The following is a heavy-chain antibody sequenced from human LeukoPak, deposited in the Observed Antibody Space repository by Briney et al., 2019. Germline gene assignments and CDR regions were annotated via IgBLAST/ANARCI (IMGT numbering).Heavy chain of an antibody. CDR2: INHSGST. J-gene: IGHJ4*02. V-gene: IGHV4-34*01. D-gene: IGHD3-22*01. CDR1: GGSFSGYY. CDR3: AREEGYDSSGYY. Sequence: SETLSLTCAVYGGSFSGYYWSWIRQPPGKGLEWIGEINHSGSTNYNPSLKSRVTISVDTSKNQFSLKLSSVTAADTAVYYCAREEGYDSSGYYLGQGTLVTVSS.